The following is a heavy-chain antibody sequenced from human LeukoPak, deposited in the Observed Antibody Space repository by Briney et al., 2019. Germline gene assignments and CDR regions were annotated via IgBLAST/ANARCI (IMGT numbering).Heavy chain of an antibody. CDR3: AKDYDSSGATYFDY. J-gene: IGHJ4*02. CDR1: GFTFSSYG. V-gene: IGHV3-30*18. D-gene: IGHD3-22*01. CDR2: ISYDGSNK. Sequence: TGGSLRLSCAASGFTFSSYGMRWVRQAPGKGLEWVAVISYDGSNKYYADSVKGRFTISRDNSKNTLYLQMNSLRAEDTAVYYCAKDYDSSGATYFDYWGQGTLVTVSS.